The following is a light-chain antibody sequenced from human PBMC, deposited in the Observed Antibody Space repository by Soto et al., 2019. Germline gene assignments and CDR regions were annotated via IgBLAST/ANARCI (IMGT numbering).Light chain of an antibody. CDR2: DAS. CDR3: QQRSNLPPT. J-gene: IGKJ5*01. CDR1: QFIDRY. Sequence: EIVLTQSPATLSLSPGERANLSCRASQFIDRYLAWYRQIPGQAPRLLIYDASNRATGIPDRFSGGGSGTAFTLTISSLEPEDFAVYYCQQRSNLPPTFGQGTRLEIK. V-gene: IGKV3-11*01.